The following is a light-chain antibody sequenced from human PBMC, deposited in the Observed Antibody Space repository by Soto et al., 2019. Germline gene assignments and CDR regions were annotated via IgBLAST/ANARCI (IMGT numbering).Light chain of an antibody. CDR3: QKFNAVPN. Sequence: DIQMTQSPSSLSASVGDRVTITCRASQAISNYLAWYQQKPGKVPTLLIYAASTLQSGVPSRFSGSGSGTDFTLTISSLQPEDAATYYCQKFNAVPNFGGGTKVEI. J-gene: IGKJ4*01. V-gene: IGKV1-27*01. CDR1: QAISNY. CDR2: AAS.